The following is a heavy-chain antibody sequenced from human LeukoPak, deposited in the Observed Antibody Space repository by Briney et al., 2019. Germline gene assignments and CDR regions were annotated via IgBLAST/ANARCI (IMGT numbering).Heavy chain of an antibody. CDR3: ARDLSYDSSGYYVDY. D-gene: IGHD3-22*01. CDR1: GGTFSSYA. CDR2: ISAYNGNT. Sequence: ASVKVSCKASGGTFSSYAISWVRQAPGQGLEWMGWISAYNGNTNYAQKLQGRVTMTTDTSTSTAYMELRSLRSDDTAVYYCARDLSYDSSGYYVDYWGQGTLVTVSS. V-gene: IGHV1-18*01. J-gene: IGHJ4*02.